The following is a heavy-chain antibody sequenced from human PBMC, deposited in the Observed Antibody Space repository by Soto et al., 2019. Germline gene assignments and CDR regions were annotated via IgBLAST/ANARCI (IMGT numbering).Heavy chain of an antibody. J-gene: IGHJ6*02. CDR2: IYWDESE. CDR3: AHRRSSGSGVLNMDA. D-gene: IGHD3-10*01. CDR1: GFSLSSSGVG. V-gene: IGHV2-5*09. Sequence: QVTLKESGPSLVKPTQTLTLTCTFSGFSLSSSGVGVGWIRQPPGKALECLAVIYWDESERYGPSLKSRLTITTDTSKNRVVLTMTYMDPGATPTYYCAHRRSSGSGVLNMDAWGQGTTVTVSS.